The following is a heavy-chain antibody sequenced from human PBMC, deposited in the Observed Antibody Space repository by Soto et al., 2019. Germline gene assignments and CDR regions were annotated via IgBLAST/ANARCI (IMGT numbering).Heavy chain of an antibody. CDR1: GYSISSGYY. J-gene: IGHJ1*01. CDR2: IYHSGTT. V-gene: IGHV4-38-2*01. CDR3: ARSLFTSSWYAGS. D-gene: IGHD6-13*01. Sequence: SETLSLTCVVSGYSISSGYYWGWIRQPPGKGLEWIGSIYHSGTTYYNPSLKSRVTISLDTSRNQFSLKLTSVTAADTAVYYCARSLFTSSWYAGSWGQGTLVTVSS.